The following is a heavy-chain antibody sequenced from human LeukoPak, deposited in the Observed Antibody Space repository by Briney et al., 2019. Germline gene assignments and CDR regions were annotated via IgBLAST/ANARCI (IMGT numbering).Heavy chain of an antibody. CDR2: INHSGST. CDR3: ERTKTYSSSWYVDY. CDR1: GGSFSGYY. J-gene: IGHJ4*02. D-gene: IGHD6-13*01. Sequence: SETLSLTCAVYGGSFSGYYWSWIRQPPGKGLEWIGEINHSGSTNYNPSLKSRVTISVDTSKNQFSLKLSSVTAADTAVYYCERTKTYSSSWYVDYWGQGTLVTVSS. V-gene: IGHV4-34*01.